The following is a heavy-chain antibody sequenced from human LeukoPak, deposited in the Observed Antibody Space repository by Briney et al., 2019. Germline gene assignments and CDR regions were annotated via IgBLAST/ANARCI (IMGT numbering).Heavy chain of an antibody. Sequence: ASVKVSCKASGYTFTSYGISWVRQAPGQGLEWMGWISAYNGNTNYAQKLQGRVTMTTDTSTSTAYMELRSLRSEDTAVYYCARDLWHDSGSYSDYWGQGTLVTVSS. J-gene: IGHJ4*02. V-gene: IGHV1-18*01. CDR2: ISAYNGNT. CDR3: ARDLWHDSGSYSDY. CDR1: GYTFTSYG. D-gene: IGHD1-26*01.